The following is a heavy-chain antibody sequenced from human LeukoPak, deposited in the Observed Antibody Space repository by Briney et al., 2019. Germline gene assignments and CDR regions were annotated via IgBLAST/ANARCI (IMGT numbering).Heavy chain of an antibody. CDR2: IYYSGST. CDR3: ARYGSYFDY. J-gene: IGHJ4*02. V-gene: IGHV4-39*01. D-gene: IGHD1-26*01. CDR1: GDSISSSSSY. Sequence: SETLSLTCTVSGDSISSSSSYWGWIRQPPGKGLEWIGGIYYSGSTYYNPSLKSRVTISVDTSKNQFSLKLSSVTAADTAVYYCARYGSYFDYWGQGTLVTVSS.